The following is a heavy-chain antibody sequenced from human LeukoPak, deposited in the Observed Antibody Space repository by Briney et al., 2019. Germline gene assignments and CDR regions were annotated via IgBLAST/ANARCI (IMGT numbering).Heavy chain of an antibody. CDR2: FSGRGGHT. J-gene: IGHJ4*02. D-gene: IGHD3-9*01. CDR1: GFPLSSYA. CDR3: AKMGPDAYYDILTGANYFDY. Sequence: GGSLRLSCAASGFPLSSYAMSWVRHAPGKGLEWVSAFSGRGGHTYYAESVKGRFTISRDIRKNTLYRQMNSLRAEETAVYYCAKMGPDAYYDILTGANYFDYWGQGTLVTVSS. V-gene: IGHV3-23*01.